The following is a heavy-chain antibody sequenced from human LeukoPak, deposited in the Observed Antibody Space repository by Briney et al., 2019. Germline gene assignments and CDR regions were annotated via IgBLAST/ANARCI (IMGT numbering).Heavy chain of an antibody. CDR2: IYYSGST. Sequence: SETLSLTCTVSGGSISSYYWSWIRQPPGKGLEWIGYIYYSGSTNYNPSLKSRVTISVDTSKNQFSLKLSSVTAADTAVYYCARVSGGIAAAPFDYWGQGTLVTVSS. D-gene: IGHD6-13*01. V-gene: IGHV4-59*08. CDR1: GGSISSYY. CDR3: ARVSGGIAAAPFDY. J-gene: IGHJ4*02.